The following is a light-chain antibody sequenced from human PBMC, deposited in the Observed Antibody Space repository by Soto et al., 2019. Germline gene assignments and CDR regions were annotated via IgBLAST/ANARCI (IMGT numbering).Light chain of an antibody. Sequence: DVQMTQSPSSLSTSVGDTVTITCGASQSISSYLNWYQQQPGKAPKILIFAASSLQSGVPSRFSGSRSGPDCTLTISSLQPEDFETYYCQQSYSVPITFGQGTRLEIK. CDR2: AAS. J-gene: IGKJ5*01. CDR1: QSISSY. CDR3: QQSYSVPIT. V-gene: IGKV1-39*01.